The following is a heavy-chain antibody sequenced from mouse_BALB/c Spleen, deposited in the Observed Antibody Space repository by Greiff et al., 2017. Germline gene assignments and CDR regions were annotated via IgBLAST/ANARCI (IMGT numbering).Heavy chain of an antibody. CDR1: GFTFSSYT. D-gene: IGHD2-4*01. Sequence: DVMLVESGGGLVQPGGSLKLSCAASGFTFSSYTMSWVRQTPEKRLEWVAYISNGGGSTYYPDTVKGRFTISRDNAKNTLYLQMSSLKSEDTAMYYCAIHVGMITTYGAMGYRGQGTSVTGSS. J-gene: IGHJ4*01. CDR3: AIHVGMITTYGAMGY. CDR2: ISNGGGST. V-gene: IGHV5-12-2*01.